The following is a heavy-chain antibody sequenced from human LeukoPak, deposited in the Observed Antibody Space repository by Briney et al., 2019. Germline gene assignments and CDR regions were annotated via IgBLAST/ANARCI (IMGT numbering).Heavy chain of an antibody. CDR3: ATDLILYPGIVKLKSDY. J-gene: IGHJ4*02. V-gene: IGHV3-21*01. Sequence: GGSLRLSCAASGFTFSSYSMNWVRQAPGKGLEWVSSISSSSSYIYYADSVKGRFTISRDNAKNSLYLQMNSLRAEDTAVYYCATDLILYPGIVKLKSDYWGQGTLVTVSS. CDR2: ISSSSSYI. CDR1: GFTFSSYS. D-gene: IGHD1-26*01.